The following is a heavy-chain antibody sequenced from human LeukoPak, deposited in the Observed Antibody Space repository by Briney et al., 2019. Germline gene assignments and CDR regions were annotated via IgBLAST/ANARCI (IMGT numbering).Heavy chain of an antibody. Sequence: GGSLRLSCAASGFTYRNYGMHWVRQAPGKGLEWVSIISYDGSNKYYADSVKGRFTISRDNSKSTLYLQMNSLRTEDTAVYFCATLRYGSGSYYADYWGQGTLVTVSP. CDR3: ATLRYGSGSYYADY. CDR1: GFTYRNYG. CDR2: ISYDGSNK. D-gene: IGHD3-10*01. J-gene: IGHJ4*02. V-gene: IGHV3-30*03.